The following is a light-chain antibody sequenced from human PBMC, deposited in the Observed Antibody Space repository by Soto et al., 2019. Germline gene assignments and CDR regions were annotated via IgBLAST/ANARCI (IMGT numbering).Light chain of an antibody. V-gene: IGLV4-60*03. J-gene: IGLJ3*02. CDR3: ETWDSHTRV. CDR2: LQGNGNY. CDR1: SGHSSFI. Sequence: QLVLTQASSAAASPGSSVKLTCTLSSGHSSFIIAWHQVRPGKAPRYLMKLQGNGNYNKGNGVPDRFSGSSSGADRYLTISNLQSEDEAEYYCETWDSHTRVFGGGTKSPS.